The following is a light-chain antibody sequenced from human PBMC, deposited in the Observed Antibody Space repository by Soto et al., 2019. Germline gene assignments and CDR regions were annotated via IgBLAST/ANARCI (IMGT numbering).Light chain of an antibody. J-gene: IGLJ1*01. CDR1: SSNIGSNT. V-gene: IGLV1-44*01. CDR3: ATWDDCLNLYV. CDR2: GNN. Sequence: QSVLTQPPSASGTPGQRVTISCSGSSSNIGSNTVIWYQQLPGTAPNLLIFGNNQRPSGGPDGFSGSKSGTSVSLAISGLQSEDEADYYFATWDDCLNLYVFGTGTMLTVL.